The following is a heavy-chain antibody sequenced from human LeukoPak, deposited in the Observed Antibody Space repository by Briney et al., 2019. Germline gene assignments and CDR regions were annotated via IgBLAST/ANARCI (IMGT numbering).Heavy chain of an antibody. CDR3: ARVHIVTGTYFDS. J-gene: IGHJ4*02. Sequence: SGTLSLTCTISGDSMSGYSWSWLRQPAGKELEWIGRIYTSYFTEYNLSLDGRVTMSIDTSKNQFSLMLDSVTAADTAIYYCARVHIVTGTYFDSWGQGALVTVSS. CDR2: IYTSYFT. V-gene: IGHV4-4*07. CDR1: GDSMSGYS. D-gene: IGHD3-10*01.